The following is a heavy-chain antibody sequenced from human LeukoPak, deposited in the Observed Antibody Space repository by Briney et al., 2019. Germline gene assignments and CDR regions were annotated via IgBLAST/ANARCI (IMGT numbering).Heavy chain of an antibody. V-gene: IGHV4-39*01. CDR2: TYLGGST. CDR1: GGSINNNDYY. D-gene: IGHD6-6*01. CDR3: ARPSGEDPGAARPFDY. J-gene: IGHJ4*02. Sequence: PSETLSLTCTVSGGSINNNDYYWGWIRQPPGKGLEWIGSTYLGGSTYYNPSLKSRVTISVDTSKNQFSLKLSSVTAADTAVYYCARPSGEDPGAARPFDYWGQGTLVTVSS.